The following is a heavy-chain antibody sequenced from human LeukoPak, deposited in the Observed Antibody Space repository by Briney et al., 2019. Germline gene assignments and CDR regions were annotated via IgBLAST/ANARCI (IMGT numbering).Heavy chain of an antibody. CDR2: IYYSGST. Sequence: SETLSLTCSVSGGSINNFYWSWIRQPPGKGLEWIGYIYYSGSTNYNPSLKSRLTISLDLSKNQFSLKLKSVTAADTAVYYCTRQPPWGLYYFDSWGQGALVTVSS. V-gene: IGHV4-59*08. CDR3: TRQPPWGLYYFDS. D-gene: IGHD3-16*01. J-gene: IGHJ4*02. CDR1: GGSINNFY.